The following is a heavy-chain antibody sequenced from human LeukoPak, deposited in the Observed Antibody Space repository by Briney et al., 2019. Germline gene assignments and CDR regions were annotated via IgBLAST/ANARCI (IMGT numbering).Heavy chain of an antibody. V-gene: IGHV1-2*02. CDR3: ARSGIAAAGELHDAFDI. Sequence: ASVKVSCKASGYTFTGYYMHWVRQAPGQGLEWMGWINPNSGGTNYAQKFQGRVTMTRDTSISTAYMELSRLRSDDTAVYYCARSGIAAAGELHDAFDIWGQGTMVTVSP. CDR2: INPNSGGT. D-gene: IGHD6-13*01. J-gene: IGHJ3*02. CDR1: GYTFTGYY.